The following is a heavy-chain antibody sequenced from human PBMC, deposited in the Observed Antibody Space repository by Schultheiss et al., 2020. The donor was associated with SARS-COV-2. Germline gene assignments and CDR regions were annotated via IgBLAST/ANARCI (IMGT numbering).Heavy chain of an antibody. CDR1: GFTFSNYA. J-gene: IGHJ4*02. CDR3: AKDKHGDYQYSFDY. V-gene: IGHV3-23*01. Sequence: GGSLRLSCAASGFTFSNYAMSWVRQAPGKGLEWVSAISGSGGSTYYADSVKGRFTISRDNSKSTLYLQMNSLRAEDTALYYCAKDKHGDYQYSFDYWGQGTLVTVSS. D-gene: IGHD4-17*01. CDR2: ISGSGGST.